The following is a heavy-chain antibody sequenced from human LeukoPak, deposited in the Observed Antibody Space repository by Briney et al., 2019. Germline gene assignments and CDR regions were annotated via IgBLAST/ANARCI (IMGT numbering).Heavy chain of an antibody. CDR1: GYSISSGYY. CDR2: IYHSGST. V-gene: IGHV4-38-2*01. D-gene: IGHD2-2*01. Sequence: SETLSLTCAVSGYSISSGYYWGWIRQPPGKGLEWIGSIYHSGSTCYNPSLKSRVTISVDTSKNQFSLKLSSVTAADTAVYYCATHCSSTSCYENGMDVWGKGTTVTVSS. CDR3: ATHCSSTSCYENGMDV. J-gene: IGHJ6*04.